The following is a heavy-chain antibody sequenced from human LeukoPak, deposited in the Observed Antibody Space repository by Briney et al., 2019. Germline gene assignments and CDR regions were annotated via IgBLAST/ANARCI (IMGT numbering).Heavy chain of an antibody. CDR1: GFAFSNAW. D-gene: IGHD6-19*01. CDR3: TRYSSGTPYYFEY. CDR2: IKSKTAGGTT. J-gene: IGHJ4*02. V-gene: IGHV3-15*01. Sequence: GGSLRLSCVASGFAFSNAWVSWVRQAPGKGLEWVSRIKSKTAGGTTEYGAPVKGRFTISRDDSKNTLYLQMNSLKTEDTAVYYCTRYSSGTPYYFEYWGQGTLVTVSS.